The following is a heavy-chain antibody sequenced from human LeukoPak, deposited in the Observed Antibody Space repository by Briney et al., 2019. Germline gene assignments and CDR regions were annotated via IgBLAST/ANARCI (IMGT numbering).Heavy chain of an antibody. CDR2: ISAYNGNT. CDR3: ARDRYCSGGSCLKDY. D-gene: IGHD2-15*01. Sequence: SVKVSCKASGYTFTSYGISWVRQAPGQGLEWMGWISAYNGNTNYAQKLQGRVTMTTDTSTSTAYMELRSLRSDDTAVYYCARDRYCSGGSCLKDYWGQGTLVTVSS. CDR1: GYTFTSYG. V-gene: IGHV1-18*01. J-gene: IGHJ4*02.